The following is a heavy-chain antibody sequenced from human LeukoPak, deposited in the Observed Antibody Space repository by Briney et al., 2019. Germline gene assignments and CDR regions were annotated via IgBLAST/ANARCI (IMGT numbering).Heavy chain of an antibody. V-gene: IGHV3-30*18. CDR3: AKAAVPRYYFYYMDV. CDR1: VFTFNTYG. Sequence: GGSLRLSCVASVFTFNTYGVHWVRQAVGKGLEWVAVISSDESNKYYVAAVKGRFTISRDNSKNTLYLQMNSLRAEDTAMYYCAKAAVPRYYFYYMDVWGKGTTVTVSS. J-gene: IGHJ6*03. CDR2: ISSDESNK. D-gene: IGHD4-17*01.